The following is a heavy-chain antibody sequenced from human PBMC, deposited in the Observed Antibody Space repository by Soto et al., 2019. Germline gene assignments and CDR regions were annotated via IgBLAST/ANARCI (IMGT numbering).Heavy chain of an antibody. CDR2: VSWNGSRT. V-gene: IGHV3-35*01. CDR3: ARDLTENGWQQLVVDYFEY. J-gene: IGHJ4*02. Sequence: PGGSLRLSCAASGFTFSNSDMNWVHQAPGKGLEWVSGVSWNGSRTHYGDSVKGRFIISRDNSRNTLYLQTNSLRAEDTAVYYCARDLTENGWQQLVVDYFEYWGQGTRVTVSS. D-gene: IGHD6-13*01. CDR1: GFTFSNSD.